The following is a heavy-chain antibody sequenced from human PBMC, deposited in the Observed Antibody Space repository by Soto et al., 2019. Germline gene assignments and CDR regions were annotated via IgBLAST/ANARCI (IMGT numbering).Heavy chain of an antibody. V-gene: IGHV1-2*04. CDR1: GYTFTGYY. D-gene: IGHD6-6*01. CDR3: ARLPYSSSSVPFDY. J-gene: IGHJ4*02. Sequence: ASVKVSCTASGYTFTGYYMHWVRQAPGQGLEWMGWINPNSGGTNYAQKFQGWVTMTRDTSISTAYMELSRLRSDDTAVYYCARLPYSSSSVPFDYWGRGTLVTVSS. CDR2: INPNSGGT.